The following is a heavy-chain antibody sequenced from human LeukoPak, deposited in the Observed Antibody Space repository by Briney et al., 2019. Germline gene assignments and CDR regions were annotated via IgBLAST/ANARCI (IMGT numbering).Heavy chain of an antibody. CDR1: GFTFSSYW. Sequence: GGSLRLSCAASGFTFSSYWMGWVRQAPGKGLEWVANIKQDGSEKYYVDSVKGRFTISRGNAKNSLYLQMNSLRAEDTAVYYCARVSARTPNWFDPWGQGTLVTVSS. CDR2: IKQDGSEK. D-gene: IGHD6-6*01. J-gene: IGHJ5*02. V-gene: IGHV3-7*01. CDR3: ARVSARTPNWFDP.